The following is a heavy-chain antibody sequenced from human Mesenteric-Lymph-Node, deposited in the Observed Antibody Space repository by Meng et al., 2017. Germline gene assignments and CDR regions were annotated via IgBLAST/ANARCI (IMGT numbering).Heavy chain of an antibody. J-gene: IGHJ4*02. CDR1: GYSFTSYW. Sequence: TVSCKGSGYSFTSYWNGWLRQMPGKALEWMGIIYPGDSDTRYSLYFQGQVTISAVKAISTAYLQWSSLKASDTAMYDCERQASYCRGGSCYSRPQYFDYWGQGTLVTVSS. CDR3: ERQASYCRGGSCYSRPQYFDY. CDR2: IYPGDSDT. V-gene: IGHV5-51*01. D-gene: IGHD2-15*01.